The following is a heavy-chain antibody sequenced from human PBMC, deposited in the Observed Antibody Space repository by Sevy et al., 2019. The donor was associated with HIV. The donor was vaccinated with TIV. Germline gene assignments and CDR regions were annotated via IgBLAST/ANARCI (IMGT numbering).Heavy chain of an antibody. CDR2: ISGSGGST. Sequence: GGSVRLSCAASGFTFSSYAMSWVRQAPGKGLEWVSAISGSGGSTYYADSVKGRFTISRDNSKNTLYLQMNSLRAEDTALYYCAKDPYCSSTSCYRYYYGMDVWGQGTTVTVSS. V-gene: IGHV3-23*01. J-gene: IGHJ6*02. CDR1: GFTFSSYA. CDR3: AKDPYCSSTSCYRYYYGMDV. D-gene: IGHD2-2*02.